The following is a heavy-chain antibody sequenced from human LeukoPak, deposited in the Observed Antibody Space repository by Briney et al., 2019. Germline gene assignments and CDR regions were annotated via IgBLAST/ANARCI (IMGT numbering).Heavy chain of an antibody. CDR1: GGTFSSYA. D-gene: IGHD6-13*01. J-gene: IGHJ6*03. CDR2: IIPIFGTA. CDR3: ARGGGPFSSSWYGGYYYMDV. V-gene: IGHV1-69*01. Sequence: SVKVSCKASGGTFSSYAISWVRQAPGQGLEWMGGIIPIFGTANYAQKFQGRVTITADESTSTAYMELSSLRSEDTAVYYCARGGGPFSSSWYGGYYYMDVWGKGTTVTVSS.